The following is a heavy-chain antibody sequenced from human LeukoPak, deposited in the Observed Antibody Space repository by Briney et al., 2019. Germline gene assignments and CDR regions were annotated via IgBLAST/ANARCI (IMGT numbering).Heavy chain of an antibody. J-gene: IGHJ5*02. CDR1: GGSISSSSYY. CDR3: ARDRTYYYDSSGYYYARTRPRINWFDP. D-gene: IGHD3-22*01. Sequence: SETLSLTCTVSGGSISSSSYYWGWIRQPPGKGLEWIGSIYYSGSTYYNPSLKSRVTISVDTSKNQFSLKLSSVTAADTAVYYCARDRTYYYDSSGYYYARTRPRINWFDPWGQGTLATVSS. CDR2: IYYSGST. V-gene: IGHV4-39*07.